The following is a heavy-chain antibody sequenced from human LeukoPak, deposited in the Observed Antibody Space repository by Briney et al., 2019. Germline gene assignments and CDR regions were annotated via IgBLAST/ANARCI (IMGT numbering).Heavy chain of an antibody. D-gene: IGHD6-19*01. CDR1: GFTFSNYW. CDR2: ISSDESIT. Sequence: GGSMRLSCAASGFTFSNYWMHWVRQAPGKGLVWVSRISSDESITSYADSVKGRFTISRDNAKNTLFLQMNGLRAEDTAVYYCARVSLSSGCLSNWGQGTLVTVSS. CDR3: ARVSLSSGCLSN. V-gene: IGHV3-74*01. J-gene: IGHJ4*02.